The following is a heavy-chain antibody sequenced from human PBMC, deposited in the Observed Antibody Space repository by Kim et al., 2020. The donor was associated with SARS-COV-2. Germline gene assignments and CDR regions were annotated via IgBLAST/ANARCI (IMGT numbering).Heavy chain of an antibody. Sequence: ASVKVSCKASGYTFTGYYMHWVRQAPGQGLEWMGWINPNSGGTNYAQKFQGRVTMTRDTSISTAYMELSRLRSDDTAVYYCARGAPLVYYDFWKRGSFDYWGQGTLVTVSS. CDR2: INPNSGGT. J-gene: IGHJ4*02. CDR3: ARGAPLVYYDFWKRGSFDY. D-gene: IGHD3-3*01. CDR1: GYTFTGYY. V-gene: IGHV1-2*02.